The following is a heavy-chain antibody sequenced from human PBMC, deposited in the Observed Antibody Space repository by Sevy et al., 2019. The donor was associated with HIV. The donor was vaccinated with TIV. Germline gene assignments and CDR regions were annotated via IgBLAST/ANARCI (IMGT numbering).Heavy chain of an antibody. CDR1: GFSLSTSGVG. D-gene: IGHD6-13*01. CDR2: IYWNDDK. J-gene: IGHJ6*03. Sequence: SGPTLVKPTQTLTLTCTFSGFSLSTSGVGVGWIRQPPGKALEWLALIYWNDDKRYSPSLKSRLTITKDTSKNQVVLTMTNMDPVDTATYYCARLAAADYYYYYYMDVWGKGTTVTVSS. V-gene: IGHV2-5*01. CDR3: ARLAAADYYYYYYMDV.